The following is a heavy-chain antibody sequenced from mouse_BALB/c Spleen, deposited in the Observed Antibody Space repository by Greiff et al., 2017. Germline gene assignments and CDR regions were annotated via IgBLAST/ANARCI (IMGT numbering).Heavy chain of an antibody. J-gene: IGHJ4*01. Sequence: VQGVESGPGLVQPSQSLSITCTVSGFSLTSYGVHWVRQSPGKGLEWLGVIWSGGSTDYNAAFISRLSISKDNSKSQVFFKMNSLQANDTAIYYCASLKMYYAMDYWGQGTSVTVSS. CDR2: IWSGGST. CDR1: GFSLTSYG. V-gene: IGHV2-2*02. CDR3: ASLKMYYAMDY.